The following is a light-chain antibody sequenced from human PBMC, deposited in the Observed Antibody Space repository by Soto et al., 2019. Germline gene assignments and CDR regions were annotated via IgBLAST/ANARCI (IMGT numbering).Light chain of an antibody. Sequence: QSALTQPPSASGSPGQSVTISCTGTSSDVGGYNYVSWYQQHPGKAPKLMIYEVTKRPSGVPDRFSGSKSGNTASLTVSGLQAEDEAGYYCSSYAGSNNPNYVFGTGTKVTVL. CDR3: SSYAGSNNPNYV. V-gene: IGLV2-8*01. CDR2: EVT. CDR1: SSDVGGYNY. J-gene: IGLJ1*01.